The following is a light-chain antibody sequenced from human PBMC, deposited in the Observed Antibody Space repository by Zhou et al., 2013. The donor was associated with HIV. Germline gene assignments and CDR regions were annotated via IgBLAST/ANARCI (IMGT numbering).Light chain of an antibody. CDR1: QSISSGY. J-gene: IGKJ1*01. CDR3: QQYGSSPWT. Sequence: EIVLTQSPGTLSLSPGERATLSCRASQSISSGYLAWYLQKVGQAPRLLIYGASSRATGIPDRFSGSGSGTDFTLTISRLEPEDFAVYYCQQYGSSPWTFGQGTKVEIK. CDR2: GAS. V-gene: IGKV3-20*01.